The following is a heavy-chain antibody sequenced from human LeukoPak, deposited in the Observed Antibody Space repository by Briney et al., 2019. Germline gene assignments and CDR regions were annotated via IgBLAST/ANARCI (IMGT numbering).Heavy chain of an antibody. Sequence: GGSLRLSCAASGFTFGSYAMSWVRQAPGKGLEWVSAISGSGGSTYYADSVKGRFTISRDNSKNTLYLQMNSLRAEDTAVYYCAKEGGFGYSSGWYDAFDIWGQGTMVTVSS. CDR1: GFTFGSYA. CDR3: AKEGGFGYSSGWYDAFDI. D-gene: IGHD6-19*01. CDR2: ISGSGGST. V-gene: IGHV3-23*01. J-gene: IGHJ3*02.